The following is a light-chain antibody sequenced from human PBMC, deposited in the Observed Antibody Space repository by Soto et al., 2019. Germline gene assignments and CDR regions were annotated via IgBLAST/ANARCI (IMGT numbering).Light chain of an antibody. CDR1: QTISND. CDR3: QQYNDWPKWT. Sequence: EAVMTQSPATPSVSPGESATLSCRSSQTISNDLAWYQQRPGQPPRLLIYGASTRATGTPVRFSGSGSGTEFTLAISDLQSEDFAVYYCQQYNDWPKWTFGQGTNVELK. V-gene: IGKV3-15*01. CDR2: GAS. J-gene: IGKJ1*01.